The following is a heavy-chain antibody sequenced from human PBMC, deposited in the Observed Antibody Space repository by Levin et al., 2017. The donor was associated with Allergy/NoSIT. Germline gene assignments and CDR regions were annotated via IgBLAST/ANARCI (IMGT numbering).Heavy chain of an antibody. CDR1: GGSISSGGYY. J-gene: IGHJ4*02. V-gene: IGHV4-31*03. D-gene: IGHD5-12*01. CDR2: IYYSGST. Sequence: SQTLSLTCTVSGGSISSGGYYWSWIRQHPGKGLEWIGYIYYSGSTYYNPSLKSRVTISVDTSKNQFSLKLSSVTAADTAVYYCARASIVATSSPLDYWGQGTLVTVSS. CDR3: ARASIVATSSPLDY.